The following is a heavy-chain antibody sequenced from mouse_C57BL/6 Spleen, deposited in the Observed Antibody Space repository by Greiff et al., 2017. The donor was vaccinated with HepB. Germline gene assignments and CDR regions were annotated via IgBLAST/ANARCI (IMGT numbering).Heavy chain of an antibody. V-gene: IGHV1-50*01. CDR2: IDPSDSYT. D-gene: IGHD1-1*01. J-gene: IGHJ2*01. CDR3: ARSGGITTVVETDY. CDR1: GYTFTSYW. Sequence: QVQLQQPGAELVKPGASVKLSCKASGYTFTSYWMQRVKQRPGQGLEWIGEIDPSDSYTNYNQKFKGKATLTVDTSSSTAYMQLSSLTSEDSAVYYCARSGGITTVVETDYWGQGTTLTVSS.